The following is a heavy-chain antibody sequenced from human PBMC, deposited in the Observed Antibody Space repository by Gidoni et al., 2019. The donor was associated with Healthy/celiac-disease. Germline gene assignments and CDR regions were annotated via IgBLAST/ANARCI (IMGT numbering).Heavy chain of an antibody. D-gene: IGHD2-2*01. J-gene: IGHJ3*02. Sequence: EVQLVESGGGVVKPGGSRRVACAASGVTVSSYSMNWVRQAPGKGLEVFSSISSSSRYIYYADSVKGRFTISRDNAKNSLYLQMNSLRAEDTAVYYCAYIVVVPAAHPSGAFDIWGQGTMVTVSS. CDR1: GVTVSSYS. V-gene: IGHV3-21*01. CDR2: ISSSSRYI. CDR3: AYIVVVPAAHPSGAFDI.